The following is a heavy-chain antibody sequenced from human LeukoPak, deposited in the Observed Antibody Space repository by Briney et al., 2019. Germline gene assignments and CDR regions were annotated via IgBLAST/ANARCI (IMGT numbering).Heavy chain of an antibody. Sequence: PSETLSLTCTVSGGSISSSSYYWGWIRQPPGKGLEWIGSIYYSGTTYYNPSLKSRVTISVDTSKNQFSLKLSSVTAADTAVYYCAREVRMAAAGIDYWGQGTLVTVSS. CDR1: GGSISSSSYY. CDR2: IYYSGTT. D-gene: IGHD6-13*01. V-gene: IGHV4-39*07. CDR3: AREVRMAAAGIDY. J-gene: IGHJ4*02.